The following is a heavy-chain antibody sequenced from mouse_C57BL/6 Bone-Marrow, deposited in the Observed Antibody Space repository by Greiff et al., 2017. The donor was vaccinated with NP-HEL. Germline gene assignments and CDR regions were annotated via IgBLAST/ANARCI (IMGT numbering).Heavy chain of an antibody. CDR1: GFTFSDYG. D-gene: IGHD1-1*01. CDR2: ISNLAYSI. V-gene: IGHV5-15*01. Sequence: DVKLQESGGGLVQPGGSLKLSCAASGFTFSDYGMAWVRQAPRKGPEWVAFISNLAYSIYYADTVTGRFTISRENAKNTLYLEMSSLRSEDTAMYYCARRGLLRYHYAMDYWGQGTSVTVSS. J-gene: IGHJ4*01. CDR3: ARRGLLRYHYAMDY.